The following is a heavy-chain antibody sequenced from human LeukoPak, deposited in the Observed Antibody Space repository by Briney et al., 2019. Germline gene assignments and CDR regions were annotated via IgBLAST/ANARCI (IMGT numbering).Heavy chain of an antibody. CDR1: GYTLTELS. V-gene: IGHV1-24*01. J-gene: IGHJ4*02. Sequence: GASVKVSCKVSGYTLTELSMHWVRQAPGKGLEWMGGFDPEDGETIYAQKFQGRVTMTRDTSTSTVYMELSSLRSEDTAVYYCARSGGSSSLRGNFDYWGQGTLVTVSS. CDR3: ARSGGSSSLRGNFDY. CDR2: FDPEDGET. D-gene: IGHD6-6*01.